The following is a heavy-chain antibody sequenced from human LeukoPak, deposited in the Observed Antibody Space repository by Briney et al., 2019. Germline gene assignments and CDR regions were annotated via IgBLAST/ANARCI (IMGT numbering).Heavy chain of an antibody. V-gene: IGHV3-30*18. CDR2: ISYDGSNK. Sequence: SCKASGYTFTGYYLHWVRQAPGKGLEWVAVISYDGSNKYYADSVKGRFTISRDNSKNTLYLQMNSLRAEDTAVYYCAKDLYYYDSREVGYWGQGTLVTVSS. D-gene: IGHD3-22*01. CDR1: GYTFTGYY. J-gene: IGHJ4*02. CDR3: AKDLYYYDSREVGY.